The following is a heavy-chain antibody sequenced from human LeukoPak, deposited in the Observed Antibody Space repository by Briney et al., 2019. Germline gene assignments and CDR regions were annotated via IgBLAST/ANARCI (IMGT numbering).Heavy chain of an antibody. CDR1: GFTFSSYS. V-gene: IGHV3-21*01. J-gene: IGHJ6*03. Sequence: PGGSLRLSCAASGFTFSSYSMNWVRQAPGKGLEWVSSISSSSSYIYYADSVKGRFTISRDNAKNSLYLQMNSLRAEDTAVYYCARDCGSPLGEFYYYYYMDVWGKGTTVTASS. D-gene: IGHD3-10*01. CDR2: ISSSSSYI. CDR3: ARDCGSPLGEFYYYYYMDV.